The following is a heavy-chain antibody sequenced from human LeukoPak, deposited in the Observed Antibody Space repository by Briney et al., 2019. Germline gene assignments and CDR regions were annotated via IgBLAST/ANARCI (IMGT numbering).Heavy chain of an antibody. J-gene: IGHJ3*02. CDR3: ARESSGGSYYAAAFDI. Sequence: GASVKVSCKVSGGTFSSYAISWVRQAPGQGLEWMGGIIPIFGTANYAQKFQGRVTITTDESTSTAYMELSSLRSEDTAVYYCARESSGGSYYAAAFDIWGQGTMVTVSS. D-gene: IGHD1-26*01. CDR2: IIPIFGTA. CDR1: GGTFSSYA. V-gene: IGHV1-69*05.